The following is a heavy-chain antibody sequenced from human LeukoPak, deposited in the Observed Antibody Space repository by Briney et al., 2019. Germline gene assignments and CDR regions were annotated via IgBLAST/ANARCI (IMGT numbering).Heavy chain of an antibody. CDR3: ARQGYGRSSFFDD. Sequence: PSETLSLTCTVSGDSVSTNLYYWGWIRQPPGKGLEWIGNLFHSGTTYYNPSLKSRVSISVDTSKNQFSLKLNSVTAADTAVYYRARQGYGRSSFFDDWGQGALVTVSS. D-gene: IGHD6-6*01. CDR1: GDSVSTNLYY. CDR2: LFHSGTT. J-gene: IGHJ4*02. V-gene: IGHV4-39*01.